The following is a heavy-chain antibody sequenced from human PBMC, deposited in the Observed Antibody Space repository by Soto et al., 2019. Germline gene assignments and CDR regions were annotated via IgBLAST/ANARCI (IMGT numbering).Heavy chain of an antibody. J-gene: IGHJ4*02. CDR2: IRSKANSYAT. CDR1: GFTFSGSA. CDR3: SFPYYDFWRGYRTDY. Sequence: EVQLVESGGGLVQPGGSLKLSCAASGFTFSGSAMHWVRQASGKGLEWVGRIRSKANSYATAYAASVKGRFTISRDDSKNTAYLQMNSLKTEDTAVYYCSFPYYDFWRGYRTDYWGQGTLVTVSS. D-gene: IGHD3-3*01. V-gene: IGHV3-73*02.